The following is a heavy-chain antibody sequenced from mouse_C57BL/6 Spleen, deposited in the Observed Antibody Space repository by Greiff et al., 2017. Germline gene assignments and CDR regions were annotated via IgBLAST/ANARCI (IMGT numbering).Heavy chain of an antibody. CDR1: GYTFTSYW. D-gene: IGHD2-12*01. CDR3: ASRGVTSMDY. CDR2: IDPSDSYT. Sequence: QVQLQQPGAELVKPGASVKLSCKASGYTFTSYWMQWVKQRPGQGLEWIGEIDPSDSYTNYNQKFKGKATLTVDTSSSTAYMQLSSLTSEDSAVYYCASRGVTSMDYWGQGTSVTVSS. J-gene: IGHJ4*01. V-gene: IGHV1-50*01.